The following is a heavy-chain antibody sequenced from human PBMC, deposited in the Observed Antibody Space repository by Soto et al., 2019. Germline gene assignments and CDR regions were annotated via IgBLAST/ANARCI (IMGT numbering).Heavy chain of an antibody. CDR3: AREPVDYYDSSGPFGY. Sequence: ASVKVSCKASGYTFTSYGISWVRQAPGQGLEWMGWISAYNGNTNYAQKLKGRVTMTTDTSTSTAYMELRSLRSDDTAVYYCAREPVDYYDSSGPFGYSGQGTLVTVSS. V-gene: IGHV1-18*01. CDR1: GYTFTSYG. J-gene: IGHJ4*02. D-gene: IGHD3-22*01. CDR2: ISAYNGNT.